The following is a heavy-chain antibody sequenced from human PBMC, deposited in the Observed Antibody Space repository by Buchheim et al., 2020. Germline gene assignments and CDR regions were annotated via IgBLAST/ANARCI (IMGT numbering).Heavy chain of an antibody. V-gene: IGHV4-4*02. D-gene: IGHD2-21*02. J-gene: IGHJ4*02. Sequence: QVQLQESGPGLVKPSGTLSLTCAVSGGSISSAYWWNWVRQPPGKGLEWLGEIYHSGSTNYNPSLKSRVTISVDTSKSQFSLRLTSVTAADTAVYYCAKVTPGSPSLDCWGQGTL. CDR2: IYHSGST. CDR1: GGSISSAYW. CDR3: AKVTPGSPSLDC.